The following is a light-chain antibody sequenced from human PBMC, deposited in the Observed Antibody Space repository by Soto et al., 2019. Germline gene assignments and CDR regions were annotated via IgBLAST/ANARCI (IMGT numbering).Light chain of an antibody. CDR3: ASYVRGNTVL. V-gene: IGLV2-14*01. Sequence: QSALPQLASVSGFPGKPTTISCTGTSRDVGAYDYVCWYQQHPGKVPKLLIYEVNYRPSGISSRFSGSKSGNTASLTISGLQAEDEADYYCASYVRGNTVLFGGGTKVTVL. CDR1: SRDVGAYDY. CDR2: EVN. J-gene: IGLJ3*02.